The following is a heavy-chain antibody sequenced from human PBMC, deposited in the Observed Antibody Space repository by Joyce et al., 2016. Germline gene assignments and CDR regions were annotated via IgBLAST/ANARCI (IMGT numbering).Heavy chain of an antibody. CDR3: GASPNKGY. CDR2: IYIGGNK. J-gene: IGHJ1*01. CDR1: GFSVSSNY. V-gene: IGHV3-66*02. Sequence: EVQLVESGGGLVQPGGSLRLTCAASGFSVSSNYVTWVRQAPGKGLEWVSVIYIGGNKFYADSVKGRFTISRDNSKNTLYLQMNSLRPEDTAVYYCGASPNKGYWGQGTLVTVSS. D-gene: IGHD1/OR15-1a*01.